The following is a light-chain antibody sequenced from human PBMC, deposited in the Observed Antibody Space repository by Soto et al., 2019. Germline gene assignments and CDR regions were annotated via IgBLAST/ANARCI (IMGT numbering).Light chain of an antibody. J-gene: IGKJ1*01. V-gene: IGKV3-20*01. CDR1: QSVGTSW. CDR2: STS. Sequence: EIVLTQSPGTLSLSPGERVTLSCRASQSVGTSWLAWYQQKPGQSPRLLIYSTSSRATGIPDRFSGSGSETDLALTISRLEPEDSAVYFCYQDASSQWAFGQGTKVEIK. CDR3: YQDASSQWA.